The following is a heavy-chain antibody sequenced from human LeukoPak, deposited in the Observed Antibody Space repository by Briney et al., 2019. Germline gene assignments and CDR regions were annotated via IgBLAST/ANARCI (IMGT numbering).Heavy chain of an antibody. V-gene: IGHV4-4*07. Sequence: TSETLSLTCAVSGGSISSDYWSWVRQAAGKGLEWIGRIYTSGSTNYNPSLKSRVTMSVDTSKNQFSLKLSSVTAADTAVYYCASGVVAGLDYWGQGTLVTVSS. J-gene: IGHJ4*02. D-gene: IGHD6-19*01. CDR2: IYTSGST. CDR1: GGSISSDY. CDR3: ASGVVAGLDY.